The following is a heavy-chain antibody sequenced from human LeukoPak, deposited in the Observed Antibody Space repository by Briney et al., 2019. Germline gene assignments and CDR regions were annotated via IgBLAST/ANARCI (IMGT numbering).Heavy chain of an antibody. CDR2: IRYNGSNT. D-gene: IGHD5-12*01. Sequence: GGSLRLSCAASGFTFSSFGMKWVRQAPGKGLEWVSYIRYNGSNTYYTDSVKGRFTISRDNSKNTLYLQMNSLRGEDTAVYYCAKDRVRDVHRATDIWGERTTFTLSS. CDR3: AKDRVRDVHRATDI. J-gene: IGHJ3*02. CDR1: GFTFSSFG. V-gene: IGHV3-30*02.